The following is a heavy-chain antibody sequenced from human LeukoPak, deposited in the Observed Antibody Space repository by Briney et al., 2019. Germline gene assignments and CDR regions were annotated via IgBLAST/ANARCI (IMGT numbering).Heavy chain of an antibody. CDR1: GGSISSGDYY. CDR3: ARVETGTYFDY. V-gene: IGHV4-30-4*01. CDR2: IYYSGST. Sequence: PSETLSLTCTVSGGSISSGDYYWSWIRQPPGKGLEWIGYIYYSGSTYYNPSLKSRVTISVDTSKNQFSQKLSSVTAADTAVYYCARVETGTYFDYWGQGTLVTVSS. D-gene: IGHD1-1*01. J-gene: IGHJ4*02.